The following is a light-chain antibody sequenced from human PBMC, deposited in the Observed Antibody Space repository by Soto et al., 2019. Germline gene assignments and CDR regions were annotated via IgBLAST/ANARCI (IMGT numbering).Light chain of an antibody. CDR2: EVT. CDR3: SSYRDTTALV. J-gene: IGLJ1*01. CDR1: SSDVGDYNY. Sequence: QSVLTQPASVSGSHGPSITISCTGTSSDVGDYNYVSWYQHQPGKAPKLMIYEVTNRPPGVSNRFSGSKSGNTASLTISGLQTEDEGDYYCSSYRDTTALVFGTGTKLPVL. V-gene: IGLV2-14*01.